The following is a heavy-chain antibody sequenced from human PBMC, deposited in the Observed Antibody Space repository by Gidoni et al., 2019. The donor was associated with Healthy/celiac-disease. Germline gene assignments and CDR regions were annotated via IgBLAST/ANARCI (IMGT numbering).Heavy chain of an antibody. V-gene: IGHV4-39*07. D-gene: IGHD3-22*01. Sequence: QLQLQESGPGLVKPSETLSLTCPVPAGSISSSSYYWGWIRQPPGKGLEWIGSIYYSGSTYYNPSLKSRVTISVDTSKNQFSLKLSSVTAADTAVYYCARDTDSSGYYSDWGQGTLVTVSS. CDR2: IYYSGST. CDR1: AGSISSSSYY. CDR3: ARDTDSSGYYSD. J-gene: IGHJ4*02.